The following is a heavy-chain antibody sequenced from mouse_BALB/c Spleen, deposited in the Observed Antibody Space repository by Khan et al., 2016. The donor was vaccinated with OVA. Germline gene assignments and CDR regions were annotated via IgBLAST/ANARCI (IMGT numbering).Heavy chain of an antibody. Sequence: EVELVESGGGLVQPGGSRKLSCAASGFTFSSFGMHWVRQAPAKGLEWVAYISSGSATICYADIVKGRFTISRDNPRNTLFLQMTSLRPEDTAMYYCARSLITTWYLDVWGAGTTVTVSS. J-gene: IGHJ1*01. D-gene: IGHD2-4*01. CDR2: ISSGSATI. CDR3: ARSLITTWYLDV. V-gene: IGHV5-17*02. CDR1: GFTFSSFG.